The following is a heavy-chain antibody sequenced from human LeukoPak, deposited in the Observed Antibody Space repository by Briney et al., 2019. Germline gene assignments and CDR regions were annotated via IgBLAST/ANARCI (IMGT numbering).Heavy chain of an antibody. V-gene: IGHV3-23*01. D-gene: IGHD2-21*02. CDR1: GFTFSTYA. Sequence: GGSLRLSCAASGFTFSTYAMSWVRQAPGMGLEWVSSIRFNGGLSYYADSVKGRFTISRDNSKNMLFLQIDSLRADDTAFYYCASTASYCGFDCYSYLDYWGQGILVTVSS. CDR3: ASTASYCGFDCYSYLDY. J-gene: IGHJ4*02. CDR2: IRFNGGLS.